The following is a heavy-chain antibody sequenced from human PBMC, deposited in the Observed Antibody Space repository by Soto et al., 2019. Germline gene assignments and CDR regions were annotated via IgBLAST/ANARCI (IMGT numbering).Heavy chain of an antibody. Sequence: GESLKISCKGSGYSLTNSWIGWVRQMPGKGLEWMGIISPRDSHATYSPSFQGQVTISIDGSTSTAFLQWSSLKASGTAMYYCARQINYICDSWGQGTLVTVSS. J-gene: IGHJ4*02. CDR2: ISPRDSHA. CDR3: ARQINYICDS. V-gene: IGHV5-51*01. CDR1: GYSLTNSW. D-gene: IGHD4-4*01.